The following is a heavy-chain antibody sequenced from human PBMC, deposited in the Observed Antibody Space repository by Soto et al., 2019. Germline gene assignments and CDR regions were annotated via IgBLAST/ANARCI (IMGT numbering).Heavy chain of an antibody. Sequence: EVQLVESGGGLVKPGGSLRLSCAASGFTFSSYSMNWVRQAPGKGLEWVSSISSSSSYIYYADSVKGRFTISRDNAKNSLYLQMNSLRAEDTAVYYCASSTYYYGSGSYPDYYYGMDVWGQGTTVTVSS. CDR3: ASSTYYYGSGSYPDYYYGMDV. CDR1: GFTFSSYS. CDR2: ISSSSSYI. D-gene: IGHD3-10*01. J-gene: IGHJ6*02. V-gene: IGHV3-21*01.